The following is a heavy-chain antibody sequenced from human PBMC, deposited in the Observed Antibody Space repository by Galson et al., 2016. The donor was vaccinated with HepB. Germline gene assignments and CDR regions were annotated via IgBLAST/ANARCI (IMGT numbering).Heavy chain of an antibody. CDR3: ARAWFPWDYFDD. V-gene: IGHV3-53*01. Sequence: SLRLSCAASGFTVTSSYMSWVRQAPGKGLEWVSVIYSGWDTYYADSVKGRFTISRDDSKNTLFLQMNSLSAEDTAVYYCARAWFPWDYFDDWGQGTLVTVSS. CDR1: GFTVTSSY. CDR2: IYSGWDT. D-gene: IGHD3-10*01. J-gene: IGHJ4*02.